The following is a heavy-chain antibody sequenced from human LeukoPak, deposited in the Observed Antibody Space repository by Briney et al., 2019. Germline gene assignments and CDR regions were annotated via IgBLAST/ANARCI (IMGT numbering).Heavy chain of an antibody. D-gene: IGHD2-2*01. CDR3: ARTRVYCSSTSCYPSHFDP. CDR1: GGSISSYY. J-gene: IGHJ5*02. CDR2: IYYSGST. V-gene: IGHV4-59*01. Sequence: SETLSLTCTVSGGSISSYYWSWIRQPPGKGLEWIWYIYYSGSTNYNPSLKSRVTISVDTSKNQFFLKLSSVTAADTAVYYCARTRVYCSSTSCYPSHFDPWGQGTLVTVSS.